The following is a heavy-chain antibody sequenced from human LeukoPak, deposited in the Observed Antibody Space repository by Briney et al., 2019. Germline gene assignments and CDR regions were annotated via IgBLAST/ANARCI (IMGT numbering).Heavy chain of an antibody. J-gene: IGHJ4*02. V-gene: IGHV3-9*01. CDR3: AKDLSGPAPVL. Sequence: GRSLRLSCAASGFTFDDYAMHWVRQAPGKGLEWVSGISWNSGSIGYADSVKGRFTISRDNAKNSLYLQMNSLRAEGTALYYCAKDLSGPAPVLWGQGTLVTVSS. CDR2: ISWNSGSI. CDR1: GFTFDDYA. D-gene: IGHD2-2*01.